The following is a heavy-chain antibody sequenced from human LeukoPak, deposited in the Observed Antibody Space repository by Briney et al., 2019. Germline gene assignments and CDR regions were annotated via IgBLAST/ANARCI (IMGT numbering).Heavy chain of an antibody. CDR3: AKSTSRYYYYYGMDA. CDR2: ISGSGGST. J-gene: IGHJ6*04. CDR1: GFTFSSYA. D-gene: IGHD2-2*01. Sequence: GGSLRLSCAASGFTFSSYAMSWVRQAPGKGLEWVSAISGSGGSTYYADSVKGRFTISRDNSKNTLYLQMNSLRAEDTAVYYCAKSTSRYYYYYGMDAWGKGTTVTVSS. V-gene: IGHV3-23*01.